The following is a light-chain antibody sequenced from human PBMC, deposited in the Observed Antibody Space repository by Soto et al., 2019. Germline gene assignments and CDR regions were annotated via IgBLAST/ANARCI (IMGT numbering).Light chain of an antibody. V-gene: IGKV1-5*01. Sequence: DIQMTQSPSTLSASVGDRVTITCRASQSISSWLAWYQQKPGKAPKLLIYDASSLESGVPSRFSGSGSDTEFTLTINILPPDDFATYHCQQYNRYSLTFGGGTKVEIK. J-gene: IGKJ4*01. CDR3: QQYNRYSLT. CDR2: DAS. CDR1: QSISSW.